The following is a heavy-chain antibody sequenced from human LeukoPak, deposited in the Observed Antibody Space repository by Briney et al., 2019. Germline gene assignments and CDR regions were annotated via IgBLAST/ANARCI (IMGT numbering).Heavy chain of an antibody. CDR1: GFTFSSYA. Sequence: RSGGSLRLSCAASGFTFSSYAMSWVRQAPGKGLEWVSAISGSGGSTYYADSVKGRFTISKDKSKNTLYLQMNSLRAEDTAVYYCAGRLHDILTGYYINPAFDYWGQGTLVTVSS. V-gene: IGHV3-23*01. J-gene: IGHJ4*02. D-gene: IGHD3-9*01. CDR2: ISGSGGST. CDR3: AGRLHDILTGYYINPAFDY.